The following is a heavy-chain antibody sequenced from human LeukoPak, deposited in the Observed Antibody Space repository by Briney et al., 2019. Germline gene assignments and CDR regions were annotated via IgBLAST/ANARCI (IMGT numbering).Heavy chain of an antibody. CDR1: GGSMKNYY. V-gene: IGHV4-59*01. D-gene: IGHD5-18*01. J-gene: IGHJ4*02. CDR3: ARGQKYRSGYTVTELGSGYFDY. Sequence: SETLSLTCTVSGGSMKNYYWSWIRQPPGKGLEWIGYIHDTRGTNYNPSLKSRVTISVDTSKNQFSLRLSSVTAADTAVYYCARGQKYRSGYTVTELGSGYFDYWGQGPLVTVSS. CDR2: IHDTRGT.